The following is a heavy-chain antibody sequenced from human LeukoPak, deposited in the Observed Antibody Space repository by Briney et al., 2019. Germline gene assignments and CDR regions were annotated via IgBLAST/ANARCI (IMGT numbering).Heavy chain of an antibody. V-gene: IGHV3-48*04. CDR2: ISGSASII. CDR3: ARDWPVGASDY. CDR1: GFTFSSYS. D-gene: IGHD1-26*01. J-gene: IGHJ4*02. Sequence: PGGSLRLSCAASGFTFSSYSMNWVRQAPGKGLEWISYISGSASIIYYADSVKGRFTISRDNANSVYLEMNSLRAEDTAVYYCARDWPVGASDYWGQGILVTVSS.